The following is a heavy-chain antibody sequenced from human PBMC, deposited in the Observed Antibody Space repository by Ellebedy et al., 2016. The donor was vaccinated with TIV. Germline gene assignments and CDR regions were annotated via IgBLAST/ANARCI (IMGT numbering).Heavy chain of an antibody. D-gene: IGHD3-10*02. J-gene: IGHJ2*01. V-gene: IGHV3-74*01. Sequence: GGSLRLSCAASGFTVSSYWMPWVRQAPGKGLVSVSRLNSDGSSTNYADSVKGRFTISRDNAKNTLYLHIDSLRTEDTAVYYCARASFYDVDLSGWYFDLWGRGTLGTVSS. CDR1: GFTVSSYW. CDR2: LNSDGSST. CDR3: ARASFYDVDLSGWYFDL.